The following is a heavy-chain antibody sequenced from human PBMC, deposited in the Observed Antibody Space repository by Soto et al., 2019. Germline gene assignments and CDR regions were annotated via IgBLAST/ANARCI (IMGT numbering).Heavy chain of an antibody. V-gene: IGHV1-18*01. D-gene: IGHD2-15*01. CDR3: ARDAPRQGSGVVVVAALYYYYYGMDV. CDR2: ISAYNGNT. CDR1: GYTFTSYG. Sequence: ASVKFSCKASGYTFTSYGISWVRQAPGQGLEWMGWISAYNGNTNYAQKLQGRVTMTTDTSTSTAYMELRSLRSDDTAVYYCARDAPRQGSGVVVVAALYYYYYGMDVWGQGTTVTVSS. J-gene: IGHJ6*02.